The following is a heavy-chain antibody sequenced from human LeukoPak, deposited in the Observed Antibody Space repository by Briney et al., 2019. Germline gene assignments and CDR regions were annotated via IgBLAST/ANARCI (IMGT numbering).Heavy chain of an antibody. CDR2: INQDGKEK. CDR1: GFPFSSYW. Sequence: GGSLRLSCAASGFPFSSYWMSWVCQAPGQGLEWVANINQDGKEKNYVDSVKGRFTISRDNAKNSLYLQMNSLRAEDTAVYYCARGHYYGSGSFLNYYYYYGMDVWGQGTTVTVSS. J-gene: IGHJ6*02. V-gene: IGHV3-7*01. D-gene: IGHD3-10*01. CDR3: ARGHYYGSGSFLNYYYYYGMDV.